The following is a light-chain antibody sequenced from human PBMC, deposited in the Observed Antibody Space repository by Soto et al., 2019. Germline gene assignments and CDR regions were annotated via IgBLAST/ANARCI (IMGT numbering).Light chain of an antibody. CDR3: SSYAGSNTFV. J-gene: IGLJ1*01. CDR2: GVA. V-gene: IGLV2-8*01. CDR1: SSDVGGYNY. Sequence: QSVLTQPPSASGSPGQSVTISCTGTSSDVGGYNYVSWFQQHPGKAPKVIIYGVANRPSGVPDRFSGSKSGNTASLTVSGLQGEDEADYYGSSYAGSNTFVFGTETKVTVL.